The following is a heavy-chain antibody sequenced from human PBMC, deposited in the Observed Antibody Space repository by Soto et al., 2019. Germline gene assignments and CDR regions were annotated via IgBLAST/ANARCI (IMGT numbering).Heavy chain of an antibody. Sequence: ELQLVASGGGLVQPGGSLRLSCAASGFTFNTYWMTWVRQTPGKGLEWVANMKQDGSEKYYVDSVKGRFTISRDNAKNSLYLQMNSLRAEDTAVYYCARALRGYGGYAFDYWGQGTLVTVSS. CDR3: ARALRGYGGYAFDY. V-gene: IGHV3-7*01. D-gene: IGHD5-12*01. J-gene: IGHJ4*02. CDR1: GFTFNTYW. CDR2: MKQDGSEK.